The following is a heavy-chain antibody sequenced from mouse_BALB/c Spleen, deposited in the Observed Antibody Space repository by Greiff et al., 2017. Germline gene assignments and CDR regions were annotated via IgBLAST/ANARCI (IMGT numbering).Heavy chain of an antibody. CDR3: ARKKGDWGGVYAMDY. J-gene: IGHJ4*01. V-gene: IGHV2-6-4*01. D-gene: IGHD4-1*01. CDR1: GFSLSRYS. CDR2: FWGGGST. Sequence: QVQLKESGPGLVAPSQSLSITCTVSGFSLSRYSVHWVRQPPGKGLEWLGMFWGGGSTDYNSALKSRLSISKDNSKSQVFLKMNGLQTDDTAMYYCARKKGDWGGVYAMDYWGQGTSVTVSS.